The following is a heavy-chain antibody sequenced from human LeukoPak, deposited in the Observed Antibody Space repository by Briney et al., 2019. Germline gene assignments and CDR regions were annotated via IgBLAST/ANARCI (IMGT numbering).Heavy chain of an antibody. Sequence: SQTLSLTCTVSGGSISSGGYYWSCIRQPPGKGLEWIGYIYHSGSTYYNPSLKSRVTISVDRSKNQFSLKLSSVTAADTAVYYCARLGISGSYWVNDYWGQGTLVTVSS. D-gene: IGHD1-26*01. J-gene: IGHJ4*02. CDR2: IYHSGST. CDR1: GGSISSGGYY. CDR3: ARLGISGSYWVNDY. V-gene: IGHV4-30-2*01.